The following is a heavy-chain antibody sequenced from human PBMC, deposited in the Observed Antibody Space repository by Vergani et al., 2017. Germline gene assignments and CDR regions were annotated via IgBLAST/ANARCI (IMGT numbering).Heavy chain of an antibody. CDR3: ARVVVVPXAIHYYYYYYMDV. CDR1: GGSISSYY. V-gene: IGHV4-59*01. Sequence: QVQLQESGPGLVKPSETLPLTCTVSGGSISSYYWSWIRQPPGKGLEWIGYIYYSGSTNYNPSLKSRVTISVDTSKNQFSLKLSSVTAADTAVYYCARVVVVPXAIHYYYYYYMDVWGKGTTVTVSS. J-gene: IGHJ6*03. CDR2: IYYSGST. D-gene: IGHD2-2*01.